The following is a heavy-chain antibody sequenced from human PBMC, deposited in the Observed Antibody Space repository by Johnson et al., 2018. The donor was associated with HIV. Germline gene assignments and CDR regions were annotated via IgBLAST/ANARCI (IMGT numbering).Heavy chain of an antibody. D-gene: IGHD3-10*01. CDR3: VRGGSDAFDI. CDR2: IYSGGRS. CDR1: GFTVRSNY. V-gene: IGHV3-66*01. J-gene: IGHJ3*02. Sequence: VQLVESGGGLVQPGRSLRLSCAASGFTVRSNYMSWVRQAPGQGLEWVSVIYSGGRSYSADSVKGRLTLSRDNSNNTLYLQMNSLSPGDTAVYYCVRGGSDAFDIWGQGTMVTVSS.